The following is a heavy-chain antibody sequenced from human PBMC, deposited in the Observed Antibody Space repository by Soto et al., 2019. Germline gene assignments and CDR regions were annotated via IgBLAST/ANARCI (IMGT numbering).Heavy chain of an antibody. CDR2: IDPSDSYT. CDR3: ARTLGYCSSTSCYVYYYYYYRLDV. CDR1: GYSFTSYW. Sequence: GESLKISCKGSGYSFTSYWISWVRQMPGKGLEWMGRIDPSDSYTNYSPSFQGHVTISADQSISTAYLQWGSLKASDTAMYYCARTLGYCSSTSCYVYYYYYYRLDVWGQGTTVTVSS. J-gene: IGHJ6*02. D-gene: IGHD2-2*01. V-gene: IGHV5-10-1*01.